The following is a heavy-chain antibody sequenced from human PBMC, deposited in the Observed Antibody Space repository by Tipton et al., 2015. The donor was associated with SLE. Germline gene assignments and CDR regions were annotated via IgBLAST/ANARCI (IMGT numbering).Heavy chain of an antibody. J-gene: IGHJ6*03. CDR2: MFYHSSST. D-gene: IGHD6-13*01. Sequence: TLSLTCTVSSGSISSSNYYWGWIRQPPGKGLEWIGSMFYHSSSTYHNPSLKSRVTISVDTSKNHFSLRLSSVTAADTAVYYCARGRGEYSSSWYYYYYYMDVWGKGTTVTVSS. V-gene: IGHV4-39*07. CDR1: SGSISSSNYY. CDR3: ARGRGEYSSSWYYYYYYMDV.